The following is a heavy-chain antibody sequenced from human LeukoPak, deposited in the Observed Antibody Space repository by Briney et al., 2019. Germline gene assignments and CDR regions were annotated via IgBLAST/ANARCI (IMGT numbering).Heavy chain of an antibody. Sequence: GGSLRLSCAVSGLTFSRYWMTWVRQAPGKGLEWVVSINQYGSEKYYVDSVKGRFTISRDNAKNSVSLQMNSLRAEDTAVYYCARSLGDDWGQGTLVTVSS. CDR1: GLTFSRYW. CDR2: INQYGSEK. D-gene: IGHD3-16*01. V-gene: IGHV3-7*01. CDR3: ARSLGDD. J-gene: IGHJ4*02.